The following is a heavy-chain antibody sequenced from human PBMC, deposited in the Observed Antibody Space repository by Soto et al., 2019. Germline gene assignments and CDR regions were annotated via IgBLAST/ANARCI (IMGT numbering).Heavy chain of an antibody. CDR1: GGSISSNY. D-gene: IGHD6-13*01. Sequence: PSETLSLTCTFSGGSISSNYWTWIRQPPGKGLEWIGYVYNSGSTNYNPSLKSRVTISEDTSKSQFSLKVNSMTAADTAVYYCARYRREAVAGYTLDNWGQGILVTGLL. V-gene: IGHV4-59*01. CDR2: VYNSGST. CDR3: ARYRREAVAGYTLDN. J-gene: IGHJ4*02.